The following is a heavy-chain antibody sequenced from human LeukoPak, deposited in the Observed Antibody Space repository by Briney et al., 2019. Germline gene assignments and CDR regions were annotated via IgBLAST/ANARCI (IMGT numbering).Heavy chain of an antibody. Sequence: GGSLRLSCAASGFTFSSYAMSWVRQAPGKGLEWVSAISGSGGSTYYADSVKGRFTISRDNSKNTLYLQMNSLRAEDTAVYYCAKTRARVVGNNWFDPWGQGTLVPVSS. CDR1: GFTFSSYA. CDR3: AKTRARVVGNNWFDP. V-gene: IGHV3-23*01. D-gene: IGHD2-15*01. CDR2: ISGSGGST. J-gene: IGHJ5*02.